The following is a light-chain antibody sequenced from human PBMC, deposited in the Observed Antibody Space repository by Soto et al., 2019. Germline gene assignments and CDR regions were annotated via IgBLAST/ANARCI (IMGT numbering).Light chain of an antibody. CDR2: LNSDGSH. Sequence: QSVLTQSPSASASLGASVKLTCTLSSGHSNYVIAWHQQQPEKGPRYLMKLNSDGSHSKGDGIPDRFSGSSSGAERYLTISSLQSEDEADYHCQTWDTGIRVFGGGTKLTVL. J-gene: IGLJ2*01. V-gene: IGLV4-69*01. CDR3: QTWDTGIRV. CDR1: SGHSNYV.